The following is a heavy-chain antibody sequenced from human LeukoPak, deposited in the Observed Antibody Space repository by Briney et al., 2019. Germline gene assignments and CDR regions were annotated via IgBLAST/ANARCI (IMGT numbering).Heavy chain of an antibody. CDR2: ISSYNGNT. CDR1: GGTFSSYA. J-gene: IGHJ3*02. CDR3: ARVTLSEIVVFDI. D-gene: IGHD2-15*01. Sequence: GASVKVSCQASGGTFSSYAITWVRQAPGQGLEWMGWISSYNGNTNYAQKLQGRVTMTTETSTSTAYMELRSLRSDDTAVYYCARVTLSEIVVFDIWGQGTMVTVSS. V-gene: IGHV1-18*01.